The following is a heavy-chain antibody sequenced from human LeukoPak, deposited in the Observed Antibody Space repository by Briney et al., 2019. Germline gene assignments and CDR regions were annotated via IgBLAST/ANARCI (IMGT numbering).Heavy chain of an antibody. V-gene: IGHV3-30*04. CDR3: ARDKDYDILAGYYYFDY. CDR2: ISYDGTNK. J-gene: IGHJ4*02. CDR1: GFAFSSFA. D-gene: IGHD3-9*01. Sequence: PGGSLRLSCAASGFAFSSFAIHWVRQVPGEGLGWVAVISYDGTNKYYADSVKGRFTISRDNSKNTLYLQMNSLRTEDTAIYYCARDKDYDILAGYYYFDYWGQGTLVTVSS.